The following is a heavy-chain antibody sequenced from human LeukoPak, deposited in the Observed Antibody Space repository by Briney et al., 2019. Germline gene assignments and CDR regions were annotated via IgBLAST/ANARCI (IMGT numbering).Heavy chain of an antibody. CDR2: IYYSGST. CDR3: ARLPDCGGDCYPGAYFDY. CDR1: GGSISSSSDY. V-gene: IGHV4-39*01. D-gene: IGHD2-21*02. J-gene: IGHJ4*02. Sequence: SETLSLTCTVSGGSISSSSDYWGWIRQPPGKGLEWIGSIYYSGSTYYNPSLKSRVTISVDTSKNQFSLKLSSVTAADTAVYYCARLPDCGGDCYPGAYFDYWGQGTLVTVSS.